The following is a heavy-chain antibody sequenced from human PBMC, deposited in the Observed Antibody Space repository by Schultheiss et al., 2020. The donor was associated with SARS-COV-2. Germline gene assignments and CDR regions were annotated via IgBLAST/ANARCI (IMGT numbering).Heavy chain of an antibody. Sequence: GGSLRLSCAASGFTFSSYGMHWVRQAPGKGLEWVSGISWNSGSIGYADSVKGRFTISRDNAKNSLYLQMNSLRAEDTALYYCATLPQNTMVRGVIDYYYYGMDVWGQGTTVTVSS. CDR2: ISWNSGSI. CDR1: GFTFSSYG. D-gene: IGHD3-10*01. J-gene: IGHJ6*02. V-gene: IGHV3-9*01. CDR3: ATLPQNTMVRGVIDYYYYGMDV.